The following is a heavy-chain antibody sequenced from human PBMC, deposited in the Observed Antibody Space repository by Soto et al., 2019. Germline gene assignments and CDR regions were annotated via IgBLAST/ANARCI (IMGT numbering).Heavy chain of an antibody. CDR2: NFSSGTT. CDR1: GGTINTFY. V-gene: IGHV4-4*07. D-gene: IGHD5-12*01. J-gene: IGHJ4*02. CDR3: AREGSYSAYNFVRGIQVWSFVC. Sequence: SETLSLTCTASGGTINTFYWRRVRQPAGKGMEWIGRNFSSGTTSFNPSLESRAAMSVDTSKNHFSLTLRSATAADMAVYYGAREGSYSAYNFVRGIQVWSFVCLGQGALVTVFS.